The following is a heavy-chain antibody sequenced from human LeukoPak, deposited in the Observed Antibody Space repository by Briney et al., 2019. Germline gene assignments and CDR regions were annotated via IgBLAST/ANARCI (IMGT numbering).Heavy chain of an antibody. Sequence: GESLKISCKGSGYEFTNYWIGWVRQMPGKGLEWMGIIYPSDSDTRYSPSFQGQVTISADKSISTAYLQRSSLKASDTAMYYCARRKVAGSTSWYDSWYFDLWGRGTLVTVSS. CDR1: GYEFTNYW. V-gene: IGHV5-51*01. D-gene: IGHD6-19*01. CDR3: ARRKVAGSTSWYDSWYFDL. CDR2: IYPSDSDT. J-gene: IGHJ2*01.